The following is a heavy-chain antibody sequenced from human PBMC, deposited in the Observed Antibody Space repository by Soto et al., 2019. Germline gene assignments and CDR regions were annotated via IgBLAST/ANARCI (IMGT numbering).Heavy chain of an antibody. CDR3: ARHPRKYSSGWYHWFDP. V-gene: IGHV4-39*01. D-gene: IGHD6-19*01. Sequence: PSETLSLTCTVSGGSISSSSYYWGWIRQPPGKGLEWIGSIYYSGSTYYNPSLKSRVTISVDTSKNQFSLKLSSVTAADTAVYYCARHPRKYSSGWYHWFDPWGQGTLVTVSS. J-gene: IGHJ5*02. CDR1: GGSISSSSYY. CDR2: IYYSGST.